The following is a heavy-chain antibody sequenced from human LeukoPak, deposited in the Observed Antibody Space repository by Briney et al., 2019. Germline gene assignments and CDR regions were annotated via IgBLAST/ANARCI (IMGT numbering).Heavy chain of an antibody. CDR3: AWRGAYQEFDP. CDR1: GFTFSDYY. V-gene: IGHV3-11*01. D-gene: IGHD3-3*01. J-gene: IGHJ5*02. CDR2: ISSSGRTI. Sequence: GGSLRLSCAASGFTFSDYYMSWIRQAPGKGLEWVSYISSSGRTIYYADSVRGRFTISRDNAKNSLHLQMNSLRDEDTAVYYCAWRGAYQEFDPWGQGTLVTVSS.